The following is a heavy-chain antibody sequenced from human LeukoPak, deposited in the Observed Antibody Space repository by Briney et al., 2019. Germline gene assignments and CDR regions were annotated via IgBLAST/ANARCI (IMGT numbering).Heavy chain of an antibody. CDR2: ISSSGSTI. D-gene: IGHD3-9*01. Sequence: GGSLRLSCAASGFTFSDYYMSWIRQAPGKGLEWVSYISSSGSTIYYADSVKGRFTISRDNAKNSLYLQMNSLRAEDTAVYYCARVLTSYDILTGYQPTDAFDIWGQGTMVTVSS. J-gene: IGHJ3*02. V-gene: IGHV3-11*01. CDR3: ARVLTSYDILTGYQPTDAFDI. CDR1: GFTFSDYY.